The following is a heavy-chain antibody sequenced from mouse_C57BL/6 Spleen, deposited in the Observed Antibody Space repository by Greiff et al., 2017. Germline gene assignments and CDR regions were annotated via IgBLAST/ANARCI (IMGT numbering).Heavy chain of an antibody. CDR3: ARSPNWDGFAY. CDR1: GYAFTNYL. Sequence: QVQLQQSGAELVRPGTSVKVSCKASGYAFTNYLIEWVKQRPGQGLEWIGVINPGSGGTNYNEKFKGKATLTAGKSSSTAYMQLSSLTSEDSAVYFCARSPNWDGFAYWGQGTLVTVSA. CDR2: INPGSGGT. V-gene: IGHV1-54*01. D-gene: IGHD4-1*01. J-gene: IGHJ3*01.